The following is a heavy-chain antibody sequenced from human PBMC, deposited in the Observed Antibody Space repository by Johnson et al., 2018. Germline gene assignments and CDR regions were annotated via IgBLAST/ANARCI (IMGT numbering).Heavy chain of an antibody. D-gene: IGHD2-8*01. CDR1: GFTFSSYG. Sequence: VQLLESGGGLVQPGGSLRLSCAASGFTFSSYGMHWVRQAPGKGLEWVAVIWYDGSNKYYADSVKGRFTISRDNSKNSMYLQMNNLRAEDKAVYYCARGPPLGTSGHDPFDLWGQGTMVTVSS. J-gene: IGHJ3*01. CDR3: ARGPPLGTSGHDPFDL. CDR2: IWYDGSNK. V-gene: IGHV3-33*01.